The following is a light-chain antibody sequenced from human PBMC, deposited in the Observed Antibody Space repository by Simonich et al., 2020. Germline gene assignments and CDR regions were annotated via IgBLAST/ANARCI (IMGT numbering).Light chain of an antibody. CDR1: SSNIGSNT. CDR2: RNN. CDR3: AAWDDSLSGWV. V-gene: IGLV1-47*01. Sequence: QSVLTQPPSASGTPGQRVTISCSGSSSNIGSNTVNWYQQLPGSAPKLLIYRNNQRPSGVPDRFSGSKSGTSASRAISGLRSEDEADYYCAAWDDSLSGWVFGGGTKLTVL. J-gene: IGLJ3*02.